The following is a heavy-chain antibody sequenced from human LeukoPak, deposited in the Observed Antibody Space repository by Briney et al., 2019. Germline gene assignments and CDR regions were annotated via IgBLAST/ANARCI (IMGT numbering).Heavy chain of an antibody. CDR2: TYDEGSKE. D-gene: IGHD3-3*01. CDR3: ARDLKRGYVDF. V-gene: IGHV3-33*01. CDR1: GFTFSDYG. J-gene: IGHJ4*02. Sequence: GGPLRLSCVASGFTFSDYGIHWVRQAPGKGLEWVAVTYDEGSKEHFADSVKGRFTISRDQSKNTAVLQMNSLRVEDTAVYYCARDLKRGYVDFWGQGTL.